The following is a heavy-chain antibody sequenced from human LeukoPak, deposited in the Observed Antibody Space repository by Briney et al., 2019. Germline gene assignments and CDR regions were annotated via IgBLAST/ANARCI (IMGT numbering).Heavy chain of an antibody. CDR3: AREEPVTGYFDY. D-gene: IGHD4-17*01. CDR1: GGSVSSGSYY. Sequence: PSETLSLTCTVSGGSVSSGSYYWSWIRQPPGKGLEWIGYIYYSGSTNYNPSLKSRVTISVDTSKNQFSLKLSSVTAADTAVYYCAREEPVTGYFDYWGQGTLVTVSS. CDR2: IYYSGST. V-gene: IGHV4-61*01. J-gene: IGHJ4*02.